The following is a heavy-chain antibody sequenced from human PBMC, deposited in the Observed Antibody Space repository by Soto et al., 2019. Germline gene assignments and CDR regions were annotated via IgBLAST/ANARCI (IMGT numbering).Heavy chain of an antibody. CDR1: DGTCVGLY. D-gene: IGHD2-21*02. CDR2: INHSGTI. Sequence: TWGVEDGTCVGLYCTWIRKNPGKGLEWIGEINHSGTINFNPSLKSRLTISLDTSKKHFSLKLSSVTDAGTAAYYCARADRNMVTSCGLDICGQGITLTVYS. CDR3: ARADRNMVTSCGLDI. V-gene: IGHV4-34*01. J-gene: IGHJ6*02.